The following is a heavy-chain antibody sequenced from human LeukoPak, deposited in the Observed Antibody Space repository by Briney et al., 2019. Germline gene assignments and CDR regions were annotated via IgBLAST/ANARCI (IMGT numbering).Heavy chain of an antibody. V-gene: IGHV3-53*01. J-gene: IGHJ6*02. Sequence: GGSPRLSCAASGFTVRRNYMSWVRQAPGKGLEWVSVIYSAGNTHYADSVKGRFTISRDKFRNILYLQMDSLRAEDTAVYYCARTADYGDFVPWYYYGMDVWGQGTTVTVSS. CDR1: GFTVRRNY. CDR2: IYSAGNT. D-gene: IGHD4-17*01. CDR3: ARTADYGDFVPWYYYGMDV.